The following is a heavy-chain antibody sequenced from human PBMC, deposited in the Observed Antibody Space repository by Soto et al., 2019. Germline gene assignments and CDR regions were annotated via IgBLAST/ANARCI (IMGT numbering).Heavy chain of an antibody. CDR2: IDPSDSYT. CDR3: ARHMDTAMAPLII. D-gene: IGHD5-18*01. CDR1: GYSFTSYW. V-gene: IGHV5-10-1*01. Sequence: PGESLKISCKGSGYSFTSYWISGVRQMPGKGLEWMGRIDPSDSYTNYSPSFQGHVTISADKSISTAYLQWSSLKASDTAMYYCARHMDTAMAPLIIWGQGTLVTVSS. J-gene: IGHJ4*02.